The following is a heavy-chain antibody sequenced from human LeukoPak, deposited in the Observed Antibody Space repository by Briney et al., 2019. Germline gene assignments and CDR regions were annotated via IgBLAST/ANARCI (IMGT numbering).Heavy chain of an antibody. V-gene: IGHV1-8*01. J-gene: IGHJ4*02. CDR3: ARGGRDYGGNPQYY. CDR1: GYTFTSYD. CDR2: MNPNSGNT. Sequence: ASVKVSCKASGYTFTSYDINWVRQATGQGLEWMGWMNPNSGNTGYAQKFQGRVTMTRNTSISTAYMELSSLRSEDTAEYYCARGGRDYGGNPQYYWGQGTLVTVSS. D-gene: IGHD4-23*01.